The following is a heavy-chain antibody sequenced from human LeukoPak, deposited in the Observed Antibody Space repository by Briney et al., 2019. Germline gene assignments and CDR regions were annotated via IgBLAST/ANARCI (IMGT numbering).Heavy chain of an antibody. CDR1: GYTFTSYD. CDR2: MSPNSGNT. D-gene: IGHD2-8*02. Sequence: EASAKVSCKASGYTFTSYDINWVRQATGQGLEWMGWMSPNSGNTGYAQKFQGRVTMTRNTSISTAYMELSSLRSEDTAVYYCTILTDGFDYWGQGTLVTVSS. CDR3: TILTDGFDY. J-gene: IGHJ4*02. V-gene: IGHV1-8*01.